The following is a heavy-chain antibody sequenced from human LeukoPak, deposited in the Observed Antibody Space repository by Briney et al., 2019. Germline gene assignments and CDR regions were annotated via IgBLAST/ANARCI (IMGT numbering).Heavy chain of an antibody. CDR3: ARVGYSYGSYYYYYMDV. Sequence: ETLSLTCAVYGGSFSGYYWSWVRQAPGKGLEWVSGINWNGGSTGYADSVKGRFTISRDNAKNSLYLQMNSLRAEDTALYYCARVGYSYGSYYYYYMDVWGKGTTVTVSS. D-gene: IGHD5-18*01. V-gene: IGHV3-20*04. J-gene: IGHJ6*03. CDR2: INWNGGST. CDR1: GGSFSGYY.